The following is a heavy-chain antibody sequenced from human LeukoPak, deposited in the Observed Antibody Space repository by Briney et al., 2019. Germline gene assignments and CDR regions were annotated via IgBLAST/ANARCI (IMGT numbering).Heavy chain of an antibody. J-gene: IGHJ4*02. D-gene: IGHD2-21*01. V-gene: IGHV4-59*08. Sequence: SETLSLTCTVSGGSISSYYWSWIRQPPGKGLEWIGYIYYSGSTNYNPSLKCRVTISVDTSKNQFSLKLSSVTAADTAVYYRARHKGDYYFDYWGQGTLVTVSS. CDR1: GGSISSYY. CDR3: ARHKGDYYFDY. CDR2: IYYSGST.